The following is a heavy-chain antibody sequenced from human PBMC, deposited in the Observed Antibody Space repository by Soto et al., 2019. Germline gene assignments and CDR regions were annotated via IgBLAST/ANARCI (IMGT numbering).Heavy chain of an antibody. V-gene: IGHV1-2*04. CDR3: ARESGGAAATLDYYYFYMDV. D-gene: IGHD1-26*01. Sequence: SVKVSCKSSGDSFDDYSIHWVRQAPGQGLEWMGWINPNSGVTKYAQKFQGWVSMTRDTSIRTVYMQLSRLRSDDTAVYYCARESGGAAATLDYYYFYMDVWGTGTTVTVS. CDR2: INPNSGVT. J-gene: IGHJ6*03. CDR1: GDSFDDYS.